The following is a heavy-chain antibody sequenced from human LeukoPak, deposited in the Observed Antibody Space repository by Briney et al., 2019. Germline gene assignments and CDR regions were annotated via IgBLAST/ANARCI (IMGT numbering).Heavy chain of an antibody. CDR3: ARHPVNYYNSGSILAYFDY. D-gene: IGHD3-10*01. CDR1: VVSISSSSYY. Sequence: SETLSLTCILSVVSISSSSYYSGWVRQPPGKGLEWVGSISYSGTTYYNPSLRSRVTISVDTSKNQSSLKLSSVTAADTAVYYCARHPVNYYNSGSILAYFDYWGQGTLVTVSS. V-gene: IGHV4-39*01. J-gene: IGHJ4*02. CDR2: ISYSGTT.